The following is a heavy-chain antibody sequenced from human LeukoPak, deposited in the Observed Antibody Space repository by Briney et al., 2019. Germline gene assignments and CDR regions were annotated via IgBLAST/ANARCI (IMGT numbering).Heavy chain of an antibody. J-gene: IGHJ4*02. CDR1: GFTFSTYS. D-gene: IGHD6-13*01. CDR2: IGGSSTSI. CDR3: AREEGKQQMEAFYY. V-gene: IGHV3-21*01. Sequence: GGSLRLSCAASGFTFSTYSMNWVRQAPGKGLEWVSSIGGSSTSIYYAGSVKGRFTISRDNAKNSLYLQMNSLRAEDTAVYYCAREEGKQQMEAFYYWGQGTLVTVSS.